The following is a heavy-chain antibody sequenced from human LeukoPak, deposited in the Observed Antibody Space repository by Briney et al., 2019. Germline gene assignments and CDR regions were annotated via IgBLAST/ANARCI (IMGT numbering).Heavy chain of an antibody. J-gene: IGHJ4*02. CDR2: IWYDGSNI. V-gene: IGHV3-33*08. D-gene: IGHD3-22*01. CDR1: GFTFSSYA. CDR3: ARSSGSYRPMGY. Sequence: GRSLRLSCAASGFTFSSYAMHWVRQAPGKGLDWVAVIWYDGSNIYHGDSVKGRFTVSRDNSKNTLYLQMNSLRAEDTAVYYCARSSGSYRPMGYWGQGTLVTVSS.